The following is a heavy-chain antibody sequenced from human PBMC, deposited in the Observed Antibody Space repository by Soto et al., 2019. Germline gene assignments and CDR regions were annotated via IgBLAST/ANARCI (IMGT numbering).Heavy chain of an antibody. CDR1: GYTFTSYA. J-gene: IGHJ5*02. CDR3: ARVFIAAAGTYNWFDP. Sequence: GASGKVTCKASGYTFTSYARHWVRQAPGQRLEWMGWINAGNGNTKYSQKFQGRVTITRDTSASTAYMELSSLRSEDTAVYYCARVFIAAAGTYNWFDPWGQGTLVTVSS. D-gene: IGHD6-13*01. CDR2: INAGNGNT. V-gene: IGHV1-3*01.